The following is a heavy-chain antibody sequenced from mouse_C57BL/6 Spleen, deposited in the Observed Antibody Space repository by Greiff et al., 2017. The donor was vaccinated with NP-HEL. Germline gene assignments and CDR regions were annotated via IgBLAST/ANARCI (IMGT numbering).Heavy chain of an antibody. CDR3: ARLVVTRGDGFAY. Sequence: VQLQQPGAELVMPGASVKLSCKASGYTFTSYWMHWVKQRPGQGLEWIGEIDPSDSYTNYNQKFKGKSTLTVDKSSSTAYMQLSSLTSEDSAVYYCARLVVTRGDGFAYWGQGTLVTVSA. V-gene: IGHV1-69*01. CDR2: IDPSDSYT. CDR1: GYTFTSYW. D-gene: IGHD2-2*01. J-gene: IGHJ3*01.